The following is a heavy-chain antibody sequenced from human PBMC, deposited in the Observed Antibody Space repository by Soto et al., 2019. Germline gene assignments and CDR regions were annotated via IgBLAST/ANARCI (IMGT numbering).Heavy chain of an antibody. V-gene: IGHV1-18*04. Sequence: GASVKVSCKASGYTFTSYGISWVRQAPGQGLEWMGWISAYNGNTNYAQKLQGRVTRTTDTSTSTAYMELRSLRSGDTAVYYCARDGPTVAAVGTDWFDPWGQGTLVTVSS. CDR1: GYTFTSYG. J-gene: IGHJ5*02. D-gene: IGHD6-13*01. CDR2: ISAYNGNT. CDR3: ARDGPTVAAVGTDWFDP.